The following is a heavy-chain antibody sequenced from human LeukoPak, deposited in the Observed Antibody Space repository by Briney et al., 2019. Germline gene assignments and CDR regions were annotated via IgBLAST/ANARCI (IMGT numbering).Heavy chain of an antibody. J-gene: IGHJ5*02. D-gene: IGHD3-3*01. V-gene: IGHV3-11*04. CDR1: GFIFSDYD. CDR2: ISTSGSTI. CDR3: ASTGDFWSGYYPLDP. Sequence: KAGGSLRLSCAASGFIFSDYDMSWIRQAPGKGLEWVSYISTSGSTIYYADSVKGRFTISRDNAKNSLYLQMNSLRAEDTAVYYCASTGDFWSGYYPLDPWGQGTLVTVSS.